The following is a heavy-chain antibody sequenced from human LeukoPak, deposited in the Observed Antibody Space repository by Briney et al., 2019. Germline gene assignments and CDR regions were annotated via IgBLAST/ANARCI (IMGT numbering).Heavy chain of an antibody. V-gene: IGHV3-66*01. CDR2: IYSGGST. CDR1: GFTVSSNY. CDR3: ARAPYCSGGSGYSNKWFDA. J-gene: IGHJ5*02. D-gene: IGHD2-15*01. Sequence: GGSERLSCAASGFTVSSNYMSWVRQAPGKGLEWVSVIYSGGSTYYADSVKGRFTISRDNSKNTLYLQMNSLRAEDTAVYYCARAPYCSGGSGYSNKWFDAWGEPCLATVSS.